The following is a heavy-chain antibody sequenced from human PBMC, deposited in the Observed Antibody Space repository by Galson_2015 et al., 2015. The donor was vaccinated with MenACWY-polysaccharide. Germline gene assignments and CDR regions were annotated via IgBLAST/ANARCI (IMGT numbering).Heavy chain of an antibody. Sequence: SLTCTVSRGSIYSYYWSWIRQPAGKGLEWIGHISTSGSTIYNPSLKSRVTLSLDMSKKQLSLNLTSVTAADAAVYYCARVGYSGYDSRFEHWGQGTLVAVSS. CDR1: RGSIYSYY. D-gene: IGHD5-12*01. V-gene: IGHV4-4*07. CDR2: ISTSGST. CDR3: ARVGYSGYDSRFEH. J-gene: IGHJ4*02.